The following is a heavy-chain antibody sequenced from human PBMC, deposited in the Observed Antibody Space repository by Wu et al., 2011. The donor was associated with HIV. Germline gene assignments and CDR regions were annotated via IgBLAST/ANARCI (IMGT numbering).Heavy chain of an antibody. CDR2: IIPIFGTA. Sequence: QVQLVQSETEVKRPGASVRISCEVSGYSFIGYYIHWVRQAPGQGLEWMGGIIPIFGTANYAQKFQGRVTITTDESTSTAYMELSSLRSEDTAVYYCARGIPYYYDSSGYSSTPYYFDYWGQGTLVTVSS. J-gene: IGHJ4*02. CDR3: ARGIPYYYDSSGYSSTPYYFDY. V-gene: IGHV1-69*01. CDR1: GYSFIGYY. D-gene: IGHD3-22*01.